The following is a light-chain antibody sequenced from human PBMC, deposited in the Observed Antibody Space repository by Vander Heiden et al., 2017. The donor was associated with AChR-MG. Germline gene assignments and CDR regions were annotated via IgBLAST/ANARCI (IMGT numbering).Light chain of an antibody. CDR2: KAS. Sequence: DIQMTQSPSTLSASVGDRVTITCRASQSISSWLAWYQQKPGKAPKLLIYKASSLESGVPSRFSGSGSGTEFTLTISSLQPDDFATYYCHQDHTYSLPFGQGTKVEIE. J-gene: IGKJ1*01. CDR3: HQDHTYSLP. CDR1: QSISSW. V-gene: IGKV1-5*03.